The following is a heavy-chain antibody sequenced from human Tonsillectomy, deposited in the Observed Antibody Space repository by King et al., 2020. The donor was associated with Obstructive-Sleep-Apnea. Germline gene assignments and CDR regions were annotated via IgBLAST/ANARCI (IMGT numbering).Heavy chain of an antibody. Sequence: QLQESGPGLVKPSETLSLTCTVSGGSISSYYWSWIRQPPGKGLEWIENIYYSGSTNYNPSLKSRVTISVDTSKNQFSLELSSVTAADTAVYYCARARYYYDSIDFWGQGALVTVSS. V-gene: IGHV4-59*01. CDR2: IYYSGST. J-gene: IGHJ4*02. D-gene: IGHD3-22*01. CDR1: GGSISSYY. CDR3: ARARYYYDSIDF.